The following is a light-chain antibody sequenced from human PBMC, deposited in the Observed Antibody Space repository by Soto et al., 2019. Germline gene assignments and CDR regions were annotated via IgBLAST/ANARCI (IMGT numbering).Light chain of an antibody. CDR2: KAS. CDR3: QHSNSYSSA. Sequence: EMRMTLSPGALSSSVENRVTITCRASQTISSWLAWYQQKPGKAPKLLIYKASTLKSGVPSRFSGSGSGKEFTDTSISLESEVLAFYLCQHSNSYSSALGQGTKVDI. V-gene: IGKV1-5*03. J-gene: IGKJ1*01. CDR1: QTISSW.